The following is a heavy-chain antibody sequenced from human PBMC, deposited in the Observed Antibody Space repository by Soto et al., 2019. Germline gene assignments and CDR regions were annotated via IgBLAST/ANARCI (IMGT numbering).Heavy chain of an antibody. CDR3: AVGYSSSSDNDY. Sequence: QVQLQQWGAGLLKPSETLSLTCAVYGGSFSGYYWSWIRQPPGKGLEWIGEINHSGSTNYNPSLKSRVTISVDTSKNQFSLKLSSVTAADTAVYYCAVGYSSSSDNDYWGQGTLVTVSS. V-gene: IGHV4-34*01. CDR2: INHSGST. D-gene: IGHD6-6*01. CDR1: GGSFSGYY. J-gene: IGHJ4*02.